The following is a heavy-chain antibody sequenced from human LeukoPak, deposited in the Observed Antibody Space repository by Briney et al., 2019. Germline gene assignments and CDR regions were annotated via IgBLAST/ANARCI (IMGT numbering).Heavy chain of an antibody. CDR3: ARDGCSGDSCYFDY. CDR1: GYTLTELS. J-gene: IGHJ4*02. D-gene: IGHD2-15*01. V-gene: IGHV1-18*01. CDR2: VSADNTNR. Sequence: ASVKVSCKVSGYTLTELSMHWVRQAPGQGLEWMGWVSADNTNRNYVQKFQGRVTMTTDTSTSTAYMELRNLRSDDTAVYYCARDGCSGDSCYFDYWGQGTLVTLSS.